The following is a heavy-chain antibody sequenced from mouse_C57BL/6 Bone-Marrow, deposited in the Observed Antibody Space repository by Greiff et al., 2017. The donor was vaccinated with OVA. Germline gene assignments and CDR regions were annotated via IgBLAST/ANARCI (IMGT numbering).Heavy chain of an antibody. CDR1: GFTFSDYG. V-gene: IGHV5-17*01. J-gene: IGHJ3*01. CDR3: ARRVYYDYDFY. Sequence: EVHLVESGGGLVKPGGSLKLSCAASGFTFSDYGMHWVRQAPEKGLEWVAYISSGSSTIYYADTVKGRFTISRDNAKNTLFLQMTSLRSEDTAMYYCARRVYYDYDFYWGQGTLVTVSA. D-gene: IGHD2-4*01. CDR2: ISSGSSTI.